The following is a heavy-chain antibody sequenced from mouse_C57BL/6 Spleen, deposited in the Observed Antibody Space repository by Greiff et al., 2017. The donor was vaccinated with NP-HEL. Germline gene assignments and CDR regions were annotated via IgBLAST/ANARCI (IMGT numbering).Heavy chain of an antibody. CDR2: INPGSGGT. CDR3: ARYYDYDAYYYAMDY. Sequence: QVQLQQSGAELVRPGTSVKVSCKASGYAFTNYLIEWVKQRPGQGLEWIGVINPGSGGTNYNEKFKGKATLTADKSSSTAYMQLSSLTSEDSAVYFGARYYDYDAYYYAMDYWGQGTSVTVSS. V-gene: IGHV1-54*01. CDR1: GYAFTNYL. J-gene: IGHJ4*01. D-gene: IGHD2-4*01.